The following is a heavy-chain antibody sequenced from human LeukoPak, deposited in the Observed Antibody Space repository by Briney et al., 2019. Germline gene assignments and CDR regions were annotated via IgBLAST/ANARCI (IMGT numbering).Heavy chain of an antibody. J-gene: IGHJ4*02. D-gene: IGHD3-22*01. CDR1: GFTFANYG. Sequence: GGSLRLSCAASGFTFANYGMTWVRQAPGKGLEWVSSISSSSSYIYYADSVKGRFTISRDNAKNSLYLQVNSLRAEDTAVYYCARADYYYDSSGYSYPDYWGQGTLVTVSS. V-gene: IGHV3-21*01. CDR2: ISSSSSYI. CDR3: ARADYYYDSSGYSYPDY.